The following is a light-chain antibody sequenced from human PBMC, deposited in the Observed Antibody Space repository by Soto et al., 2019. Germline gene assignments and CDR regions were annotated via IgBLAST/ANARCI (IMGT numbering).Light chain of an antibody. J-gene: IGKJ1*01. CDR2: HAS. CDR3: RHQYSYSPT. V-gene: IGKV1-5*01. CDR1: QSISSW. Sequence: DIQMTQSPSTLSGSVGDRVTITCRASQSISSWLAWYQQKPGKAPKLLIFHASSLESGVPSRFSGSGSGTEFPTTISRQPADDFANYCRHQYSYSPTFGQGTKVDIK.